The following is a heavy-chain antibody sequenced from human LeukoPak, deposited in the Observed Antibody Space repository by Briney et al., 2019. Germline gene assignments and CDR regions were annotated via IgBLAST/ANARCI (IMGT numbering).Heavy chain of an antibody. J-gene: IGHJ3*02. CDR2: FDPEDGET. V-gene: IGHV1-24*01. CDR3: ATGLYSGAPDAFDI. D-gene: IGHD1-26*01. CDR1: GYTLTELS. Sequence: ASVKVSCKVSGYTLTELSMHWVRQAPGKGLEWMGGFDPEDGETIYAQKFQGRVTMTEDTSTDTAYMELSSLRSEDTAVYYCATGLYSGAPDAFDIWGQGTMVTVSS.